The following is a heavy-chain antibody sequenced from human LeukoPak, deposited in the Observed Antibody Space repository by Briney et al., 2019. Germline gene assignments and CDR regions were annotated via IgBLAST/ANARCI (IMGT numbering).Heavy chain of an antibody. CDR3: AKAIVSYYGSGRDDAFDV. V-gene: IGHV3-23*01. J-gene: IGHJ3*01. CDR2: ISGSGTGT. Sequence: GGSLRLSCAASGFTFSSYAMSWVRQAPGKGLEWVSAISGSGTGTYYADSVRGQFTFSRDNSKNTLYLQMNTLRAEDTALDYCAKAIVSYYGSGRDDAFDVWGQGTMVTVSS. D-gene: IGHD3-10*01. CDR1: GFTFSSYA.